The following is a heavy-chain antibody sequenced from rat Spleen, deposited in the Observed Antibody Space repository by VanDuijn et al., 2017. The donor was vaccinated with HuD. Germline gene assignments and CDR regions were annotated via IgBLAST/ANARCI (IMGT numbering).Heavy chain of an antibody. Sequence: EVQLQESGPGLVKPSQSLSLTCSVTGYSITSNYWGWIRKFPGNKLEWMAYINSAGSTVYNPSLTSRISITRDTSRNQFFLHLNSVTTEDTATYYCARSYNSGYYFDYWGQGVMVTVSS. J-gene: IGHJ2*01. V-gene: IGHV3-3*01. D-gene: IGHD4-3*01. CDR2: INSAGST. CDR1: GYSITSNY. CDR3: ARSYNSGYYFDY.